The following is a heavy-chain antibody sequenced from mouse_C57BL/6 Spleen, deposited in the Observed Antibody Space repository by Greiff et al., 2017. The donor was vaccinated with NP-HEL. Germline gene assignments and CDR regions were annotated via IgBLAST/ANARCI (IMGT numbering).Heavy chain of an antibody. CDR1: GYSFTGYY. V-gene: IGHV1-42*01. CDR3: ARSGWLDY. J-gene: IGHJ2*01. CDR2: INPSTGGT. Sequence: DVQLQESGPELVKPGASVKISCKASGYSFTGYYMNWVKQSPEKSLEWIGEINPSTGGTTYNQKFKAKATLTVDKSSSTAYMQLKSLTSEDSAVYYCARSGWLDYWGQGTTLTVSS. D-gene: IGHD2-3*01.